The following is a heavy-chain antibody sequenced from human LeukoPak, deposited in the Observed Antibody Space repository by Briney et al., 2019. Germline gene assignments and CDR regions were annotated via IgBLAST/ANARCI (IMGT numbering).Heavy chain of an antibody. D-gene: IGHD2-15*01. CDR2: ISTSGDFT. J-gene: IGHJ6*02. V-gene: IGHV3-23*01. CDR3: AGCSGGSCYSRGKYGVDV. CDR1: GFAFSSYA. Sequence: GGSLRLSCATSGFAFSSYAMNWVRQAPGKGLECVSFISTSGDFTYYAASVKGRFTVSRDNSKNTLYLQMNSLRADDTAVYYCAGCSGGSCYSRGKYGVDVWGQGTTVIVSS.